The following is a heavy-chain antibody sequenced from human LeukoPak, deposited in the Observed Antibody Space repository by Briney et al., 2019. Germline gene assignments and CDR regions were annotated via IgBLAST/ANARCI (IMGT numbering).Heavy chain of an antibody. Sequence: SETLSLTCTVSGGSISSYYWSWIRQPPGKGLEWIGCIYYSGSTNYNPSLKSRVTISVDTSKNQFSLKLSSVTAADTAVYYCARDIRWFDPWGQGTLVTVSS. CDR2: IYYSGST. CDR1: GGSISSYY. J-gene: IGHJ5*02. V-gene: IGHV4-59*01. D-gene: IGHD2-21*01. CDR3: ARDIRWFDP.